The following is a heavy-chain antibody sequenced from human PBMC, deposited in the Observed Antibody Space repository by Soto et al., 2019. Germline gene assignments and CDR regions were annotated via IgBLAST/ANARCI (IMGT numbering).Heavy chain of an antibody. J-gene: IGHJ4*02. V-gene: IGHV3-23*01. CDR2: ISDNGCKT. Sequence: GSLRLSCAASGFTFSNYAVGWVRQAPGKGLDWVSVISDNGCKTCYAXXARGRLTXXRGNSRSTFYXRMDSLMGDDTSVYSCAKDSSGWSQGIFDSWGQGTLVTVSS. CDR1: GFTFSNYA. CDR3: AKDSSGWSQGIFDS. D-gene: IGHD6-19*01.